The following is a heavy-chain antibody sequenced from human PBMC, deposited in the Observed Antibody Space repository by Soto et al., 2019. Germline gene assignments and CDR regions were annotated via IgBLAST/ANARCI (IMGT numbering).Heavy chain of an antibody. D-gene: IGHD4-17*01. J-gene: IGHJ4*02. V-gene: IGHV4-31*03. CDR1: GGSISSGAYY. CDR3: ARENRCGDPYFDY. CDR2: IYYTGST. Sequence: SETLSLTCTVSGGSISSGAYYWSWIRQPPGKGLEWIGHIYYTGSTDYNPSLKSRVTISVDTSKNQFSLKLSSVTAADTAVYYCARENRCGDPYFDYWGQGTLVTVSS.